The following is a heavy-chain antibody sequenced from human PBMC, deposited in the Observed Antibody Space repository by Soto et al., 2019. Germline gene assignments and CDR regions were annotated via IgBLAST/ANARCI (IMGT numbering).Heavy chain of an antibody. Sequence: GGSLRLSCAASGFTFSSYSMNWVRQAPGKGLEWVSSISSSSSYIYYADSVKGRFTISRDNAKNSLYLQMNSLRAEDTAVYYCARDSNYDILTGPPDYWGQGTLVTVSS. CDR3: ARDSNYDILTGPPDY. D-gene: IGHD3-9*01. CDR1: GFTFSSYS. CDR2: ISSSSSYI. J-gene: IGHJ4*02. V-gene: IGHV3-21*01.